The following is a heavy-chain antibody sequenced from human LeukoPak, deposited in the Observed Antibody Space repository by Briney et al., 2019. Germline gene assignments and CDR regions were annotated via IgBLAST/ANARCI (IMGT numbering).Heavy chain of an antibody. Sequence: SETLSLTCTVSGGSISSGSYYWSWIRQPAGKGLEWIGRIYTSGSTNYNPSLKSRVTISVDTSKNQFSLKLSSVTAADTAVYYCARVRIGYDILTGYYNVLGTDALDIWGQGTMVTVSS. CDR3: ARVRIGYDILTGYYNVLGTDALDI. CDR2: IYTSGST. CDR1: GGSISSGSYY. V-gene: IGHV4-61*02. J-gene: IGHJ3*02. D-gene: IGHD3-9*01.